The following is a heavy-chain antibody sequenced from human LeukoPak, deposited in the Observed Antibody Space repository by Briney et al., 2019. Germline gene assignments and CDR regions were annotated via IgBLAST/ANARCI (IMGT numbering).Heavy chain of an antibody. V-gene: IGHV3-23*01. J-gene: IGHJ4*02. CDR3: AKGGPTGEYDYPLDY. Sequence: AGGSLRLSCAASGFTFSRHPMSCVRQAPGKGLEWVSAISGSGGSTYYADSVKGRFTISRDNSKNTLYLQMNSLRAEDTAVYYCAKGGPTGEYDYPLDYWGQGTLVTVSS. CDR2: ISGSGGST. CDR1: GFTFSRHP. D-gene: IGHD3-16*01.